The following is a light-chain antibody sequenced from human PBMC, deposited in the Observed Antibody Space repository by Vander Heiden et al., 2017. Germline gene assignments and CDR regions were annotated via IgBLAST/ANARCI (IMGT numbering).Light chain of an antibody. CDR2: LDSDGSR. Sequence: QLVLTQSPSASASLGASVTLPCTLSSGHSSYVIAWHRHQPEKGPPVMMRLDSDGSRITGDASPDRCSGSSSAADRALTMASRQDEDDDYYDCHTWGTGLWVFGGGTKLTVL. CDR1: SGHSSYV. J-gene: IGLJ3*02. V-gene: IGLV4-69*01. CDR3: HTWGTGLWV.